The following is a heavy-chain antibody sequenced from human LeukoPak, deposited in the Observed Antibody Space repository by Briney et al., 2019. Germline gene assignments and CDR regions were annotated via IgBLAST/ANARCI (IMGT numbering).Heavy chain of an antibody. Sequence: SETLSLTCTVSGVSISSSNYYWGWIRQPPGKGLEWIGNIYYSGSTYYNPSLKSRVTISVDTSKNQFSLKLSSVTAADTAVYYCARHKRVYYGSGSDYWGQGTLVTVSS. CDR3: ARHKRVYYGSGSDY. V-gene: IGHV4-39*01. J-gene: IGHJ4*02. CDR1: GVSISSSNYY. D-gene: IGHD3-10*01. CDR2: IYYSGST.